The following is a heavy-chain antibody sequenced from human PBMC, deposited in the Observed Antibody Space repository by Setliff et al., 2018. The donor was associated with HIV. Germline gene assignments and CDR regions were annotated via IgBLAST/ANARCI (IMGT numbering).Heavy chain of an antibody. V-gene: IGHV1-2*04. D-gene: IGHD6-13*01. J-gene: IGHJ4*02. CDR2: INPKSDGT. Sequence: ASVKVSCKASGYSFTDYYIHWVRQAPGQGLEWMGWINPKSDGTNYAQKFQGWITMTRDNSKNTLYLQMNSLRPEDTAVYYCAKDGYSSSWLWVLPDYWGQGTLVT. CDR3: AKDGYSSSWLWVLPDY. CDR1: GYSFTDYY.